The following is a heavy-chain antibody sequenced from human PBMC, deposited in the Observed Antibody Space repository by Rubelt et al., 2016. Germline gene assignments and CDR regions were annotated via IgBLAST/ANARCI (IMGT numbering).Heavy chain of an antibody. J-gene: IGHJ5*02. CDR2: IYSGGTT. Sequence: EVQLVESGGGLVQPGGSLRLSCAASGFTVSGSYMSWVRQAPRKGLEWVSIIYSGGTTNYADSVKGRFIISRDNSKNTLYLQMNSLRAEDTAVYYFARGPPFDPWGQGTLVTVSS. CDR3: ARGPPFDP. V-gene: IGHV3-53*01. CDR1: GFTVSGSY.